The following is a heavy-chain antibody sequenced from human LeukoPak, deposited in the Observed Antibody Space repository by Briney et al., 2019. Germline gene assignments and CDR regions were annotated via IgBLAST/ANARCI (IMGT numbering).Heavy chain of an antibody. J-gene: IGHJ4*02. CDR1: GGSISSGFYY. V-gene: IGHV4-61*02. Sequence: PSETLSLTCTVSGGSISSGFYYWSWIRQPAGKRLGWIGRIYTSGSTNYNPSLKSRISISVDTSKNQFSLKLTSVTAADTAVYYCAREHPRGEVDDFDYWGQGTLVTVSS. CDR3: AREHPRGEVDDFDY. CDR2: IYTSGST. D-gene: IGHD3-16*01.